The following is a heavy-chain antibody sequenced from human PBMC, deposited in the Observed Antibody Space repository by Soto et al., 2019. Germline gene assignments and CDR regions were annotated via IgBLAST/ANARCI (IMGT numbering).Heavy chain of an antibody. J-gene: IGHJ6*02. D-gene: IGHD6-13*01. CDR3: ARADSGSWSSYYDYGMDV. CDR2: INPNSGGT. V-gene: IGHV1-2*04. CDR1: GYTFTGYY. Sequence: RAPVKVSCKASGYTFTGYYMHWVPQAPGQGLEWMGWINPNSGGTNYAQKFQGWVTMTRDTSISTAYMELSRLRSDDTAVYNCARADSGSWSSYYDYGMDVWGQGTTVIVSS.